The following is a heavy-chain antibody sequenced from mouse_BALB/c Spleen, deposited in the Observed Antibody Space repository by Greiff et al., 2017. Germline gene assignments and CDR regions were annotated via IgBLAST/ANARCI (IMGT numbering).Heavy chain of an antibody. CDR1: GFTFSSYA. D-gene: IGHD2-3*01. V-gene: IGHV5-6-5*01. CDR3: ARGGTYDGYYDYAMDY. CDR2: ISSGGST. J-gene: IGHJ4*01. Sequence: EVKLMESGGGLVKPGGSLKLSCAASGFTFSSYAMSWVRQTPEKRLEWVASISSGGSTYYPDSVKGRFTISRDNARNILYLQMSSLRSEDTAMYYCARGGTYDGYYDYAMDYWGQGTSVTVSS.